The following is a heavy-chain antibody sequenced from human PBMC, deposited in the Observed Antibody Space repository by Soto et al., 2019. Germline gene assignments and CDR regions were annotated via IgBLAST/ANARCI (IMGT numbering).Heavy chain of an antibody. CDR1: GFTFSSYS. Sequence: QLGGSLRLSCAASGFTFSSYSMNWVRQAPGKGLEWVSAISGSGGSTYYADSVKGRFTISRDNSKNTLYLQMNSLRAEDTAVYYCAKDRYDFWSGSDWFDPWGQGTLVTVSS. V-gene: IGHV3-23*01. D-gene: IGHD3-3*01. CDR3: AKDRYDFWSGSDWFDP. J-gene: IGHJ5*02. CDR2: ISGSGGST.